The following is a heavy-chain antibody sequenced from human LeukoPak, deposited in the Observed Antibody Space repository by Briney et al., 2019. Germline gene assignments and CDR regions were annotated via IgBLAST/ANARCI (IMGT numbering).Heavy chain of an antibody. CDR1: GFTFSSYW. V-gene: IGHV3-7*01. J-gene: IGHJ4*02. CDR3: ARGYCGGGSCYSAVDY. CDR2: IKQDGSEK. Sequence: GGSLRLSCAASGFTFSSYWMSWVRQAPGKGLEWLANIKQDGSEKYYVDSVKGRFTISRDNAKNSLYLQMNSLRAEDTAVYYCARGYCGGGSCYSAVDYWGQGTLVTVSS. D-gene: IGHD2-15*01.